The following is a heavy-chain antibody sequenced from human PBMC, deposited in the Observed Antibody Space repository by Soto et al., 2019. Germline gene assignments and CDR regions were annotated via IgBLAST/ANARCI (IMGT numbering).Heavy chain of an antibody. CDR2: IYWDDDK. CDR3: AHSVPGVTFGY. Sequence: QITLKESGPTLVKPTQTLTLTCTFSGFSLSTSGVGVGWIRQPPGKALEWLALIYWDDDKRYSPSLKSRLTLTKDTSKNQVVLTLTNMAPADTATDYCAHSVPGVTFGYWGQGTLVTVSS. CDR1: GFSLSTSGVG. V-gene: IGHV2-5*02. D-gene: IGHD3-10*01. J-gene: IGHJ4*02.